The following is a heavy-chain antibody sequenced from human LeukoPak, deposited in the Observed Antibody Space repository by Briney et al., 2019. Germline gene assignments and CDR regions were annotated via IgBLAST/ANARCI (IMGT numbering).Heavy chain of an antibody. CDR3: AKDRVFDSSGCQAFDY. V-gene: IGHV3-23*01. D-gene: IGHD3-22*01. CDR2: ISGSGGST. CDR1: ELHA. J-gene: IGHJ4*02. Sequence: GGSLRLTCAASELHAMTWVRQAPGKGLEWVSAISGSGGSTYYADSVKGRFTISRDNSKNTLYLQMNSLRAEDTAVYYCAKDRVFDSSGCQAFDYWGQGTLVTVSS.